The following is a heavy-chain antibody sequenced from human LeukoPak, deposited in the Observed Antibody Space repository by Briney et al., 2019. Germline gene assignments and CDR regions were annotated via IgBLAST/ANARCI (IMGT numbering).Heavy chain of an antibody. Sequence: SETLSLTCAVYIDSSSNYHWNWIRQTPAKGMEWIGEVNEGGGTNISPSLRSRVILSVDTSKNQFSLKLISVTVADTAIYYCARGQGATVPQVGKNWFDPWGQGTRVTVSS. CDR2: VNEGGGT. V-gene: IGHV4-34*01. J-gene: IGHJ5*02. CDR3: ARGQGATVPQVGKNWFDP. CDR1: IDSSSNYH. D-gene: IGHD1-26*01.